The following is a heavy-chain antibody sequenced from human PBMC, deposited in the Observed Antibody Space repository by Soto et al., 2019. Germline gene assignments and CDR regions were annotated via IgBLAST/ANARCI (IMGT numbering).Heavy chain of an antibody. V-gene: IGHV3-30-3*01. J-gene: IGHJ6*02. D-gene: IGHD1-1*01. Sequence: QVHLVESGGGVVQPGKSLRLSCVASRFTFDTYGIHWVRQAPGKGLQWVALISYEGSNTYYADSVRGRFTISRDNSKNALYLQMNTLRPEDTGVYYCARVTPGNNLYYFSGLDFWGQGTSVTVSS. CDR2: ISYEGSNT. CDR3: ARVTPGNNLYYFSGLDF. CDR1: RFTFDTYG.